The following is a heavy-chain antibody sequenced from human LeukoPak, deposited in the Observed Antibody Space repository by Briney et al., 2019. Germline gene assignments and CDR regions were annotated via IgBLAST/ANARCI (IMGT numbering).Heavy chain of an antibody. D-gene: IGHD2-21*02. CDR1: GFTFSSYG. CDR3: VLGPYCSGDCCPGELRYYYYGMDV. V-gene: IGHV3-30*03. Sequence: GGSLRLSCAASGFTFSSYGMHWVRQAPGKGLEWVAVISYDGSNKYYADSVKGRFTISRDNSKNTLYLQMNSLRAEDTAVYYCVLGPYCSGDCCPGELRYYYYGMDVWGQGTTVTVSS. J-gene: IGHJ6*02. CDR2: ISYDGSNK.